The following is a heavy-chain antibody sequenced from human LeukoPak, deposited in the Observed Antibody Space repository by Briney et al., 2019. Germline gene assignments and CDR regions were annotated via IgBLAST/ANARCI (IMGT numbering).Heavy chain of an antibody. CDR1: GGTFTIYA. V-gene: IGHV1-69*06. CDR2: IIPIFGTA. J-gene: IGHJ6*04. D-gene: IGHD3-10*01. Sequence: SVTVSFKASGGTFTIYAISWVRQAPGQGQEWMGGIIPIFGTANYSQKFQGRVTITADKSTSTVYMDLSSLRSEDTAVYYCARDGDQVRGAEYYYGMDVWGKGTTVSVSS. CDR3: ARDGDQVRGAEYYYGMDV.